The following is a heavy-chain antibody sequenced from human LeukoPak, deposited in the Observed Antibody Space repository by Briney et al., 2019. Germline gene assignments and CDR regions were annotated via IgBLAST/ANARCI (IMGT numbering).Heavy chain of an antibody. V-gene: IGHV1-2*02. Sequence: ASVKVSCKASGYTFTDYYMHWVRQAPGQRLKGMGWINPNSGGTNYAQKFQGRGTMTRDTSISTAYMELSRLTSDDTAVYYCARMAGAGYYFYMDVWGKGTTVTVSS. CDR1: GYTFTDYY. CDR2: INPNSGGT. J-gene: IGHJ6*03. CDR3: ARMAGAGYYFYMDV. D-gene: IGHD6-19*01.